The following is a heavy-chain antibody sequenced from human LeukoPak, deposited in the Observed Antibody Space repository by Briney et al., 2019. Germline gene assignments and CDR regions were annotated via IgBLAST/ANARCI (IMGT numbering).Heavy chain of an antibody. CDR1: GFTFSSYA. J-gene: IGHJ4*02. CDR3: ARVNWNYLAVDY. Sequence: PGRSLRLSCAASGFTFSSYAMHWVRQAPGKGLEWVAVISYDGSNKYYADSVKGRFTISRDNSKNTLYLQMNSLRAEDTAVYYCARVNWNYLAVDYWGQGTLVTVSS. V-gene: IGHV3-30-3*01. D-gene: IGHD1-7*01. CDR2: ISYDGSNK.